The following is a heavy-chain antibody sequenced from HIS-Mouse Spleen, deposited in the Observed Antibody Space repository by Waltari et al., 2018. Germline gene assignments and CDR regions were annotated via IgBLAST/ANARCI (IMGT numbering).Heavy chain of an antibody. CDR3: AREIPYSSSWYDWYFDL. J-gene: IGHJ2*01. D-gene: IGHD6-13*01. CDR1: GCPISSSRYY. Sequence: QLQLQESGPGLVTPSETLSLTCTVSGCPISSSRYYWGWNRQPPGKGLEWIGSIYYSGSTDYNPSLKSRVTISVDTSKNQFSLKLSSVTAADTAVYYCAREIPYSSSWYDWYFDLWGRGTLVTVSS. V-gene: IGHV4-39*07. CDR2: IYYSGST.